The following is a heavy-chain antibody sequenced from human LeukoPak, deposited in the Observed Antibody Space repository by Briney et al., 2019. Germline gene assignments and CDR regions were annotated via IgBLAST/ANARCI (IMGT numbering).Heavy chain of an antibody. V-gene: IGHV3-23*01. D-gene: IGHD5-12*01. CDR3: AKSNKFEYWLYFES. Sequence: GGSLRLSCAGSGFTFSTYAMSWVRQAPGKGLEWVSVIAGSAGRTYYADSVKGRFTISRDDSKNTLYLQMNSLRAEDTALYYCAKSNKFEYWLYFESWGQGTPVTVSS. CDR2: IAGSAGRT. J-gene: IGHJ4*02. CDR1: GFTFSTYA.